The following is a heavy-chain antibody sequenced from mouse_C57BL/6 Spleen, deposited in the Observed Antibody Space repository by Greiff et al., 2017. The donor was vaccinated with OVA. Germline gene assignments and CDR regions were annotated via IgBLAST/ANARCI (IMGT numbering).Heavy chain of an antibody. V-gene: IGHV1-26*01. D-gene: IGHD2-13*01. J-gene: IGHJ3*01. Sequence: EVQLQQSGPELVKPGASVKISCKASGYTFTDYYMNWVKQSPGKSLEWIGDINPNNGGTSYNQKFKGKATLTVDKSSSTAYMELRSLTSEDSAVYYCARQTTGAYWGQGTLVTVSA. CDR2: INPNNGGT. CDR1: GYTFTDYY. CDR3: ARQTTGAY.